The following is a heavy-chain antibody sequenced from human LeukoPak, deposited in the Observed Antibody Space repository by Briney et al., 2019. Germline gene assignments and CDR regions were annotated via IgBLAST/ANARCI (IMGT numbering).Heavy chain of an antibody. CDR2: IIPIFGTA. J-gene: IGHJ4*02. CDR1: GGTFSSYA. V-gene: IGHV1-69*13. CDR3: ARARTKASTYYYDSSGIFDY. D-gene: IGHD3-22*01. Sequence: SVKVSCKASGGTFSSYAISWVRQAPGQGLEWMGGIIPIFGTANYAQKFQGRVTITADESTSTAYMELSSLRSEDTAVYYCARARTKASTYYYDSSGIFDYWGQGTLVTVSS.